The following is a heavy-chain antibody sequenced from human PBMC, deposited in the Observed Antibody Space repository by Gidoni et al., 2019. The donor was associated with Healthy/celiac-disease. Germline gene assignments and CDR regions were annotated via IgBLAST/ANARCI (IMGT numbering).Heavy chain of an antibody. CDR3: ARLRAEYDSSGYYPDY. V-gene: IGHV5-51*03. CDR1: GYSFTSYW. CDR2: IYPGDSDT. Sequence: EVQLVQSGAEVKKPGESLKISCKGSGYSFTSYWIGWVRQMPGKGLEWMGIIYPGDSDTRYSPSFQGQVTISADKSISTAYLQWSSLKASDTAMYYCARLRAEYDSSGYYPDYWGQGTLVTVSS. J-gene: IGHJ4*02. D-gene: IGHD3-22*01.